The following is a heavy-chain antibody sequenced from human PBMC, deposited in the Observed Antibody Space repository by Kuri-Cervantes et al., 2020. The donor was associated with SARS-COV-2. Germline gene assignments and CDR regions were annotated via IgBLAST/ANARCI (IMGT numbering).Heavy chain of an antibody. J-gene: IGHJ6*02. V-gene: IGHV3-23*01. CDR3: AGGSYYYYGMDV. Sequence: SCAASAFTFSSYAMSWVRQAPGKGLEWVSAISVSGGSTYYADPVKGRFTISRDNSKNTLYLQMNSLRAEDTAVYYCAGGSYYYYGMDVWGQGTTVTVSS. CDR1: AFTFSSYA. CDR2: ISVSGGST. D-gene: IGHD3-16*01.